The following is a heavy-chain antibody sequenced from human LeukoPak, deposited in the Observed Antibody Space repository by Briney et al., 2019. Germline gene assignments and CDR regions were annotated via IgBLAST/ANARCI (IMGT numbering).Heavy chain of an antibody. J-gene: IGHJ4*02. D-gene: IGHD3-22*01. CDR1: GFSISGYA. CDR2: ISYDGSNK. CDR3: AKDDKRAH. V-gene: IGHV3-30*18. Sequence: GGSLRLSCAASGFSISGYAMSWVRQAPGKGLEWVAVISYDGSNKYYADSVKGRFTISRDNSKNTLYLQMNSLRAEDTAVYYCAKDDKRAHWGQETLVTVSS.